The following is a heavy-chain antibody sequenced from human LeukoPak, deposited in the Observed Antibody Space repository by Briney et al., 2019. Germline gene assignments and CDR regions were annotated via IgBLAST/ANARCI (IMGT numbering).Heavy chain of an antibody. D-gene: IGHD6-13*01. CDR3: AKDKSAYIAAAGNYFDY. Sequence: PGGSLRLSCAASGFTFSSYEMNWVRQAPGKGPEWVSYISSSGSTIYYADSVKGRFTISRDNAKNSLYLQMNSLRAEDTAVYYCAKDKSAYIAAAGNYFDYWGQGTLVTVSS. V-gene: IGHV3-48*03. CDR2: ISSSGSTI. J-gene: IGHJ4*02. CDR1: GFTFSSYE.